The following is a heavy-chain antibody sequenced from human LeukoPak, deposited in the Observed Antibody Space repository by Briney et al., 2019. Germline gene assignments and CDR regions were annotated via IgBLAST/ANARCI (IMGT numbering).Heavy chain of an antibody. CDR1: GYSISSGYY. CDR3: ARDWGDYDILTGYYSIAFDI. Sequence: SETLSLTCTVSGYSISSGYYWGWIRQPPGKGLEWIGSIYHSGSTYYNPPLKSRVTISVDTSKNQFSLKLSSVTAADTAVYYCARDWGDYDILTGYYSIAFDIWGQGTMVTVSS. V-gene: IGHV4-38-2*02. J-gene: IGHJ3*02. CDR2: IYHSGST. D-gene: IGHD3-9*01.